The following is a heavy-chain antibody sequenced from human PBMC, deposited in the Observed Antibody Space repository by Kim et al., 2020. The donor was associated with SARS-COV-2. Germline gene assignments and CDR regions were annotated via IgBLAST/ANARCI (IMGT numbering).Heavy chain of an antibody. Sequence: GRFTISRDNSKNTLYLQMNSLRAEDTAVYYCARAMSNYFSRPTAEYYFDYWGQGTLVTVSS. CDR3: ARAMSNYFSRPTAEYYFDY. V-gene: IGHV3-53*01. D-gene: IGHD4-4*01. J-gene: IGHJ4*02.